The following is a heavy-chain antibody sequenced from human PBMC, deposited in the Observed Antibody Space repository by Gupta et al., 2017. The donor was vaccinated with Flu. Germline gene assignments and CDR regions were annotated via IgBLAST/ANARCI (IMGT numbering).Heavy chain of an antibody. CDR2: INPSGGST. D-gene: IGHD3-22*01. CDR3: ARSYYDKSGGFDY. V-gene: IGHV1-46*03. CDR1: GYTFTRYY. J-gene: IGHJ4*02. Sequence: QVHLVQSGPEVRKPGASVKVSCEASGYTFTRYYIHWVRQAPGQGLEWMGMINPSGGSTDYPQKFQGRISMTRDTSTSTVYMDLSSLRSEDTAVYFCARSYYDKSGGFDYWGQGTLVTVSS.